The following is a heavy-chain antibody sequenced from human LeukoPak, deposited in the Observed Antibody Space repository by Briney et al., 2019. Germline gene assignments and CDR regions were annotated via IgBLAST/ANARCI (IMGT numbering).Heavy chain of an antibody. V-gene: IGHV4-59*01. CDR2: IHDSGSS. CDR3: ARAYYGGSGYVS. D-gene: IGHD3-22*01. CDR1: GGSMSSYY. J-gene: IGHJ4*02. Sequence: PSETLSLTCTVSGGSMSSYYWSWIRQPPGKGLEWIGNIHDSGSSNYNPSLKSRVTISVETSTNQFYLRLSSVTAADTAVYYCARAYYGGSGYVSWGQGTLVTVSS.